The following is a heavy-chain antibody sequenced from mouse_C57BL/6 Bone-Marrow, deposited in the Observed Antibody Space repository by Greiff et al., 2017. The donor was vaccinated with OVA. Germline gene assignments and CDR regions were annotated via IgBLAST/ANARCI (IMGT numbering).Heavy chain of an antibody. D-gene: IGHD1-1*01. V-gene: IGHV1-55*01. CDR3: ARSGITTVEGDFAMDY. J-gene: IGHJ4*01. CDR1: GYTFTSYW. CDR2: IYPGSGRT. Sequence: VQLQQPGAELVKPGASVKMSCKASGYTFTSYWITWVKQRPGQGLEWIGDIYPGSGRTNYNEKFKSKATLTVDTSSSIAYMQLSSLTSEDSAVYYCARSGITTVEGDFAMDYWGQGTSVTVSS.